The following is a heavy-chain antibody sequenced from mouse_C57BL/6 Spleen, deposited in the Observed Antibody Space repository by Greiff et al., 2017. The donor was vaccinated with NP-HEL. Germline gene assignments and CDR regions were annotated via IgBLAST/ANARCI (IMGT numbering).Heavy chain of an antibody. CDR1: GYTFTSYW. CDR3: ARPIYYGREYFDV. CDR2: IDPSDSYT. V-gene: IGHV1-69*01. D-gene: IGHD1-1*01. Sequence: QVQLQQPGAELVMPGASVKLSCKASGYTFTSYWMHWVKQRPGQGLEWIGEIDPSDSYTNYNQKFKGKSTVTVDKSSSTAYMQLSSLTSEDSAVYYCARPIYYGREYFDVWGTGTTVTVSS. J-gene: IGHJ1*03.